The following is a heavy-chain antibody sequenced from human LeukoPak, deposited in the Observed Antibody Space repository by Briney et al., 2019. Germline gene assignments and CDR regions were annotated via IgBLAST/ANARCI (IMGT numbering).Heavy chain of an antibody. J-gene: IGHJ4*02. D-gene: IGHD6-19*01. CDR3: ARSSGYWDY. CDR2: ISSYGGST. Sequence: GGSRRLSCSASGFTFSSYPMHWVRQAPGKGLEYVSAISSYGGSTYYADSVTGRFTISRDNSKNTVYLQMSSLRAEDTAVYYCARSSGYWDYWGQGALVTVSS. V-gene: IGHV3-64D*06. CDR1: GFTFSSYP.